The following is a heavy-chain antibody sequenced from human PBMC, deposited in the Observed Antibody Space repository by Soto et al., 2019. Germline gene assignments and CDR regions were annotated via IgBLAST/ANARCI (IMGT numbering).Heavy chain of an antibody. D-gene: IGHD3-10*01. CDR1: GFSFSSYE. CDR2: ISSSGTTI. Sequence: EVQLVESGGGLVQPGGSLRLSCVASGFSFSSYEMNWVRLAPGKGLAWVSFISSSGTTIYYADSVKGRFTISRDNAKNSLYLKMNSLRAEDTAVYYCVYGYYFDYWGQGTLVTVSS. J-gene: IGHJ4*02. CDR3: VYGYYFDY. V-gene: IGHV3-48*03.